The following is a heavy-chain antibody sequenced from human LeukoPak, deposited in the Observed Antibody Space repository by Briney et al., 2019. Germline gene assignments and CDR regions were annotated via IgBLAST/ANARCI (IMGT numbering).Heavy chain of an antibody. CDR3: ARTPGKYYDFWSGYFRFDY. V-gene: IGHV3-7*01. J-gene: IGHJ4*02. D-gene: IGHD3-3*01. CDR1: GFTFSSYW. CDR2: IKQDGSEK. Sequence: GGSLRLSCAASGFTFSSYWMSWVRQAPGKGLEWVANIKQDGSEKYYVDSVKGRFTISGDNAKNSLYLQMNSLRAEDTAVYYCARTPGKYYDFWSGYFRFDYWGQGTLVTVSS.